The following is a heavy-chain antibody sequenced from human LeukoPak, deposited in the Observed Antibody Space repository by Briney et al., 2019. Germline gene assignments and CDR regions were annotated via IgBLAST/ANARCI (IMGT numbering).Heavy chain of an antibody. Sequence: SETLFLTCTVSGGSISNYYWSWIRQPAGKGLEWIGRIYYSGSTYYNPSLKSRVTISVDTSKNQFSLKLSSVTAADTAVYYCARVRYYFDYWGQGTLVTVSS. CDR1: GGSISNYY. CDR2: IYYSGST. V-gene: IGHV4-4*07. J-gene: IGHJ4*02. CDR3: ARVRYYFDY.